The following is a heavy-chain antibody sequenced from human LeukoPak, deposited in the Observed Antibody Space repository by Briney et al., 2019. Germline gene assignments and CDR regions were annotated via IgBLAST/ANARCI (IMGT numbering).Heavy chain of an antibody. CDR3: ARQKRYCSSTSCYTVDY. D-gene: IGHD2-2*02. CDR2: ISAYDGNT. Sequence: ASVKVSCKASGYTFTSYGISWVRQAPGQGLEWMGWISAYDGNTNYAPKLQGRVTMTTDTSPSTAYMELRSLRSDDTAVYYCARQKRYCSSTSCYTVDYWGQGTLVTVSS. CDR1: GYTFTSYG. V-gene: IGHV1-18*01. J-gene: IGHJ4*02.